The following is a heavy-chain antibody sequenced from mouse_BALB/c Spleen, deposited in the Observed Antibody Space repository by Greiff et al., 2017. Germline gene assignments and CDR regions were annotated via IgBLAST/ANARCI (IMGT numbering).Heavy chain of an antibody. CDR1: GYTFTSYY. V-gene: IGHV1S56*01. Sequence: VNVVESGPELVKPGASVRISCKASGYTFTSYYIHWVKQRPGQGLEWIGWIYPGNVNTKYNEKFKGKATLTADKSSSTAYMQLSSLTSEDSAVYFCARGGMVNYYAMDYWGQGTSVTVSS. CDR2: IYPGNVNT. J-gene: IGHJ4*01. CDR3: ARGGMVNYYAMDY. D-gene: IGHD2-3*01.